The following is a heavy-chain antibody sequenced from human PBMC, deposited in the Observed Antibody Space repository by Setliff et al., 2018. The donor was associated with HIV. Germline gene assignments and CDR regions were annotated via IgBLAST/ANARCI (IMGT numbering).Heavy chain of an antibody. D-gene: IGHD5-12*01. J-gene: IGHJ5*02. V-gene: IGHV4-39*07. CDR1: GGSISSSSYY. Sequence: KTSETLSLTCTVSGGSISSSSYYWGWIRQPPGKGLAWIGTIYSSGSTYYNPSLKSRVTISVDMLKNHFSMKLSSVIAAYTAVYYCARDLNLGYSGYVYNWFDPWGKGTLVTVAS. CDR3: ARDLNLGYSGYVYNWFDP. CDR2: IYSSGST.